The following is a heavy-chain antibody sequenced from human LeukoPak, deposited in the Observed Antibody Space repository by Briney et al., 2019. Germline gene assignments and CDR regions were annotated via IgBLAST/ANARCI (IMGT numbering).Heavy chain of an antibody. D-gene: IGHD5-24*01. J-gene: IGHJ4*02. CDR3: ARGEVEMATITYLDY. V-gene: IGHV1-69*05. CDR1: GGTFSSYA. Sequence: GASVKVSCKASGGTFSSYAISWVRQAPGQGLEWMGGIIPIFGTANYAQKFQGRVTITTDESTSTAYMELSSLRSEDTAVYYCARGEVEMATITYLDYWGQGTLVAVSS. CDR2: IIPIFGTA.